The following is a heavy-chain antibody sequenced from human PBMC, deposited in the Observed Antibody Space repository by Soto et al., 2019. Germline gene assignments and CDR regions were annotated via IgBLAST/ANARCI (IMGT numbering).Heavy chain of an antibody. D-gene: IGHD2-15*01. V-gene: IGHV4-59*12. CDR3: ARGVEPYYFDY. CDR2: IYYSGST. J-gene: IGHJ4*02. CDR1: GGSISSYY. Sequence: SETLSLTCTVSGGSISSYYRSWIRQPPGKGLEWIGYIYYSGSTNYNPSLKSRVTISVDRSKNQFSLKLSSVTAADTAVYYCARGVEPYYFDYWGQGTLVTVSS.